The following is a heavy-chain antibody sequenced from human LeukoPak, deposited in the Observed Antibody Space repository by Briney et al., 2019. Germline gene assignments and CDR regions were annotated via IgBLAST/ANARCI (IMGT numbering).Heavy chain of an antibody. V-gene: IGHV1-46*01. CDR1: GYTFTSYY. D-gene: IGHD2-21*02. J-gene: IGHJ4*02. Sequence: ASVKVPCKASGYTFTSYYMHWVRQAPGQGLEWMGIINPSGGSTSYAQKLQGRVTVTRDTSTSTVYMELSSLRSEDTAVYYCARELLDCGGDCYGPDYWGQGTLVTVSS. CDR3: ARELLDCGGDCYGPDY. CDR2: INPSGGST.